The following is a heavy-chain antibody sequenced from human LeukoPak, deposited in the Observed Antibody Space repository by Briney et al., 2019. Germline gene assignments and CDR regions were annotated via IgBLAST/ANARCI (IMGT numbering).Heavy chain of an antibody. CDR3: ARDVGSGSLDY. CDR2: ISGYNGKT. CDR1: GYTLTSYG. Sequence: ASVKVSCKASGYTLTSYGISWVRQAPGRGLEWMGWISGYNGKTNYAQKLQGRVTMTTDTSTSTAYMELRSLRSDDTAVYYCARDVGSGSLDYWGQGTLVTVSS. V-gene: IGHV1-18*01. J-gene: IGHJ4*02. D-gene: IGHD3-10*01.